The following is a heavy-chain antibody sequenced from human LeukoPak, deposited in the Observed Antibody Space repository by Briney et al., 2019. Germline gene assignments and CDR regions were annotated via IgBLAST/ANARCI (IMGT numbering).Heavy chain of an antibody. J-gene: IGHJ4*02. CDR2: ISSSGSTI. CDR1: GFTFSSYE. Sequence: GGSLRLSCAASGFTFSSYELNWVRQAPGKGLECVSYISSSGSTIYYADSVKGRFTISRDNAKNSLYLQMNSLRAVDTAVYYCARDVSPSGDYWYYWGQGTLVTVSS. CDR3: ARDVSPSGDYWYY. D-gene: IGHD4-17*01. V-gene: IGHV3-48*03.